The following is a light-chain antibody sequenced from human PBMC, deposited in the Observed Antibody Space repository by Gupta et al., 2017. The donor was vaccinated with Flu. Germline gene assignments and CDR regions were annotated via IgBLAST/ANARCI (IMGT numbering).Light chain of an antibody. CDR2: AAS. Sequence: EIVLTQSPDTLSLSPGERATLSCRASQSVTRNFLAWYQQKPGQAPRLLIYAASSRATGIPDRFSGSGSGTDFSLTISRLEPEDFAVYYCQQYGGSPIFTFGPGTRVDLK. V-gene: IGKV3-20*01. CDR1: QSVTRNF. CDR3: QQYGGSPIFT. J-gene: IGKJ3*01.